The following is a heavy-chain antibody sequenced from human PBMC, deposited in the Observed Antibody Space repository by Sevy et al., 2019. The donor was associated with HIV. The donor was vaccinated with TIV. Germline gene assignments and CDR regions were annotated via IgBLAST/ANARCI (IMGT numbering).Heavy chain of an antibody. CDR1: GFTFSSYA. CDR2: ISYDGNNK. D-gene: IGHD3-22*01. V-gene: IGHV3-30*04. J-gene: IGHJ4*02. Sequence: GGSLRLSCTASGFTFSSYAMYWVRQAPGKGLEWVAVISYDGNNKDYADSVKGKFTISRYNSKNTMYLQMNSLSAEDTAVYYCAGHYYDSTGYYYPLDYWGQGTLVTVSS. CDR3: AGHYYDSTGYYYPLDY.